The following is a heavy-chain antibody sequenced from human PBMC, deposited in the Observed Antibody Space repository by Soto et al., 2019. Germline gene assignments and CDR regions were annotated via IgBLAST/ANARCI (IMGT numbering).Heavy chain of an antibody. Sequence: GESLKISCKGSGYTVTNYWIIWARQMPGKGLEWMGTIDPSDSYTYYSPSFQGHVTISTANSITTSYLQWSNLKASDTAMYYCARHEYPRSGGMDVWGQGTTVTVSS. D-gene: IGHD3-10*01. CDR3: ARHEYPRSGGMDV. CDR1: GYTVTNYW. J-gene: IGHJ6*02. CDR2: IDPSDSYT. V-gene: IGHV5-10-1*01.